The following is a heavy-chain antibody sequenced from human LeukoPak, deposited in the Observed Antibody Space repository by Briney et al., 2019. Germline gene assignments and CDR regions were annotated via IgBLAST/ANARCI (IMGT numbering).Heavy chain of an antibody. CDR2: IKQDGSEK. CDR1: GFTFSSYW. CDR3: AKDRRTYYYDSSGSPREVDDPFDP. D-gene: IGHD3-22*01. V-gene: IGHV3-7*01. J-gene: IGHJ5*02. Sequence: PGGSLRLSCAASGFTFSSYWMSWVRQAPGKGREGVANIKQDGSEKYYVDSVKGRFTISRDNAKNSLYLQMNSLRAEDTAVHYCAKDRRTYYYDSSGSPREVDDPFDPWGQGTLVTVSS.